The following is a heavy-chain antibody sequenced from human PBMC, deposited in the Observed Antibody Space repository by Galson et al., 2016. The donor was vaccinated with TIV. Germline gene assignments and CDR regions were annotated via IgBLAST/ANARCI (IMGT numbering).Heavy chain of an antibody. V-gene: IGHV3-33*01. Sequence: SLRLSCAASGFTFRSYGMHWVRQVPGKGLEWVAGMWYDGSHKKNADSVKGRFTISRDNAKNTLFLQMNSLRDEDTAVYYCAREFRDYFFDYWGQGTLVTVSA. D-gene: IGHD2-21*01. CDR3: AREFRDYFFDY. CDR1: GFTFRSYG. J-gene: IGHJ4*02. CDR2: MWYDGSHK.